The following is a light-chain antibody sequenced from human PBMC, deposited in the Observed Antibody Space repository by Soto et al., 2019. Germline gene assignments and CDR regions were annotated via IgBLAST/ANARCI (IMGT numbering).Light chain of an antibody. CDR2: VNSDGSH. CDR3: QTWGTGIQV. Sequence: QLVLTQSPSASASLGASVKLTCTLSSGHSRYAIAWHQQQPEKGPRFLMKVNSDGSHTKGDGIPDRFSGSSSGAERYLSISSLQSEDEGDYYCQTWGTGIQVFGAGTKVTVL. J-gene: IGLJ1*01. V-gene: IGLV4-69*01. CDR1: SGHSRYA.